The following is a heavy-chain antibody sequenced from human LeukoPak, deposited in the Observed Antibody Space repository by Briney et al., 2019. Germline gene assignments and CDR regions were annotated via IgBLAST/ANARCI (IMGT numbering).Heavy chain of an antibody. Sequence: GGSLSLSCAASGFPFSDYYMSWIRQAPGKGLEWVSYISSSGGTIYYADSVKGRFTISRDNAKNSLYLQMNSLRAEDTALYYCARLALWPGAGNYYGMDVWGQGTTVTVSS. CDR1: GFPFSDYY. V-gene: IGHV3-11*01. J-gene: IGHJ6*02. CDR2: ISSSGGTI. CDR3: ARLALWPGAGNYYGMDV. D-gene: IGHD3-10*01.